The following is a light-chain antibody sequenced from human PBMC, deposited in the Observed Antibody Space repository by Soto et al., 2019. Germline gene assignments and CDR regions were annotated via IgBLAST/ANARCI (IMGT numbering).Light chain of an antibody. CDR2: DAS. Sequence: EKVMTQSPATLSVSPGERATLSCSASQSVSSYLAWYQQKPGQAPRLLIYDASTRATGVPARFSGSGSGTEFTLSISSPQSEDLAVYYCQQYDDWPETFGQGTKVEIK. J-gene: IGKJ1*01. CDR3: QQYDDWPET. CDR1: QSVSSY. V-gene: IGKV3-15*01.